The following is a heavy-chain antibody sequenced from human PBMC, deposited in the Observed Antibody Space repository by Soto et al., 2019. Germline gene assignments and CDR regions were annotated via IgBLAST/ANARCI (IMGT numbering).Heavy chain of an antibody. D-gene: IGHD6-13*01. V-gene: IGHV3-11*05. CDR2: ISSSSSYT. CDR3: ARGPASATSIAANPYYYYYGMDV. CDR1: GFTFSDYY. Sequence: PGGSLRLSCAASGFTFSDYYMSWIRQAPGKGLEWVSYISSSSSYTNYADSVKGRFTISRDNAKNSLYLQMNSLRAEDTAVYYCARGPASATSIAANPYYYYYGMDVWGQGTTVTVSS. J-gene: IGHJ6*02.